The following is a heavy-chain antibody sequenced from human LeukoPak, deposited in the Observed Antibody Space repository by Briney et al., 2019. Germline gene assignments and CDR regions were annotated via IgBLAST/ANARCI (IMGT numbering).Heavy chain of an antibody. D-gene: IGHD6-19*01. J-gene: IGHJ4*02. V-gene: IGHV1-2*02. Sequence: ASVKVSCKASGYTFNSYYMHWVRQAPGQGLEWMGWINPNTDGTNFAQKFQGRVTMTRDTSISTAYMELSRLRYDDTAVYYCAIALHSSGWYFDYWGQGTLVTVSS. CDR1: GYTFNSYY. CDR2: INPNTDGT. CDR3: AIALHSSGWYFDY.